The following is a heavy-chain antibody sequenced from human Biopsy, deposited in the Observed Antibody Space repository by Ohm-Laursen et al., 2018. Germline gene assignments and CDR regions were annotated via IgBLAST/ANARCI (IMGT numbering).Heavy chain of an antibody. Sequence: SLRLSCAASGFNFDDFAMHWVRQTPGKGLEWVSVINTSGGSTHYAVSVKGRFTISRDNSKNTLYLRMNSLRAEDTAVYYCAKPADSYGSEFYFDYWGQGTLVTVSS. CDR1: GFNFDDFA. D-gene: IGHD4-17*01. CDR3: AKPADSYGSEFYFDY. CDR2: INTSGGST. J-gene: IGHJ4*02. V-gene: IGHV3-23*01.